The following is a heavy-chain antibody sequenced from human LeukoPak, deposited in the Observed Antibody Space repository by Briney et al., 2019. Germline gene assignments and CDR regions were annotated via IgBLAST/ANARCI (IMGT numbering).Heavy chain of an antibody. CDR1: GFTFSSYA. CDR2: ISSNGGST. D-gene: IGHD6-13*01. V-gene: IGHV3-64D*09. J-gene: IGHJ5*02. CDR3: AKVAAAGYNWFDP. Sequence: PGGSLRLSCSASGFTFSSYAMHWVRQAPGKGLEYVSAISSNGGSTYYADSVKGRFTISRDNSKNTLYLQMSSLRAEDTAVYYCAKVAAAGYNWFDPWGQGTLVTVSS.